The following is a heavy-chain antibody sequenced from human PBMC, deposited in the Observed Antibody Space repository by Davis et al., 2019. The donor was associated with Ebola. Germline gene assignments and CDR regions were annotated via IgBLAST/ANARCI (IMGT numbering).Heavy chain of an antibody. D-gene: IGHD4-17*01. CDR1: GGSISSSSYY. CDR2: IYYSGST. J-gene: IGHJ4*02. Sequence: MPSETLSLTCTVPGGSISSSSYYWGWIRQPPGKGLEWIGSIYYSGSTYYNPSLKSRVTISVDTSKNQFSLKLSSVTAADTAVYYCARLREGVTTLDYWGQGTLVTVSS. CDR3: ARLREGVTTLDY. V-gene: IGHV4-39*01.